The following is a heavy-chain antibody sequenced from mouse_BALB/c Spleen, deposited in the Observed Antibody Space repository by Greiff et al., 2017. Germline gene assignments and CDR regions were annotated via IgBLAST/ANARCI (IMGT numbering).Heavy chain of an antibody. V-gene: IGHV5-6-5*01. Sequence: EVKLMESGGGLVKPGGSLKLSCAASGFTFSSYAMSWVRQTPEKRLEWVASISSGGSTYYSDSVKGRFTISRDNARIILYLQMSSLRSADTAMYYCARVGCGSAYWGQGTLVTVSA. CDR1: GFTFSSYA. CDR2: ISSGGST. CDR3: ARVGCGSAY. D-gene: IGHD1-1*02. J-gene: IGHJ3*01.